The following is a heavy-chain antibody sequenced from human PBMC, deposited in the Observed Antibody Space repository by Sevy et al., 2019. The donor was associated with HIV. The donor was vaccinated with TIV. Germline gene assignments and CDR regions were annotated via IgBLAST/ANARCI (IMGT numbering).Heavy chain of an antibody. V-gene: IGHV3-21*01. D-gene: IGHD3-22*01. CDR3: ARDKREAYFDGSTSSDAFDI. CDR2: ISSSSNYI. J-gene: IGHJ3*02. CDR1: GFTFSRSS. Sequence: GGSLRLSCAGSGFTFSRSSMNWVRQAPGKGLEWVSSISSSSNYIYYADSVKGRFTISRVNAKNSLLLLMNSLRAEDTAVYYCARDKREAYFDGSTSSDAFDIWGQGTLVTVSS.